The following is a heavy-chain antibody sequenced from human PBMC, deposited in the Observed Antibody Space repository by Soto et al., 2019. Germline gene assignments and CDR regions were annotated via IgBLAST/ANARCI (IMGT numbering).Heavy chain of an antibody. Sequence: QVQLVQSGAEVKKPGASVKVSCKASGYTFTSYYKHWVRQAPGQGLEWMGIINPSGGSTSYAQKFQGRVTMTRDTSTSTVYMELSSLRSEDTAVYYCAVLGYCSGGSCYSVYFDYWGQGTLVTVSS. CDR1: GYTFTSYY. CDR2: INPSGGST. J-gene: IGHJ4*02. D-gene: IGHD2-15*01. V-gene: IGHV1-46*01. CDR3: AVLGYCSGGSCYSVYFDY.